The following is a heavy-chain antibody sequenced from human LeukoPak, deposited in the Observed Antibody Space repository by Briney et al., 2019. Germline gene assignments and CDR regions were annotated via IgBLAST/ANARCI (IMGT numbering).Heavy chain of an antibody. V-gene: IGHV1-46*01. D-gene: IGHD6-19*01. CDR1: GYTFTSYY. Sequence: GASVEVSCKASGYTFTSYYMHWVRQAPGQGLEWMGIINPSGGSTSYAQKFQGRVTMTRDTSTSTVYMELSSLRSEDTAVYYCARDHNIAVAGSWFDPWGQGTLVTVSS. J-gene: IGHJ5*02. CDR2: INPSGGST. CDR3: ARDHNIAVAGSWFDP.